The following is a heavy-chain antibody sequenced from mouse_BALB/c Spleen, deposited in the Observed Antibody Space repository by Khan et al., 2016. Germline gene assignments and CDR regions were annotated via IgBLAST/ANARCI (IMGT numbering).Heavy chain of an antibody. D-gene: IGHD1-2*01. CDR1: GYSITSDYA. CDR2: IRYSGST. V-gene: IGHV3-2*02. Sequence: EVQLVESGPDLVKPSQSLSLTCTVTGYSITSDYAWNWIRQFPGNKLEWMGYIRYSGSTPYNPSLKRRISIPRDTSKTQFFLQLYSVTTEDTTTYYCTRSPTAARYFDVWGAGTTVTVSS. CDR3: TRSPTAARYFDV. J-gene: IGHJ1*01.